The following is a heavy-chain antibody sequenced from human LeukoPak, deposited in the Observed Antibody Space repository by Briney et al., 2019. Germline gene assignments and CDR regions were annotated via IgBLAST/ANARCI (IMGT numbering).Heavy chain of an antibody. CDR3: ARVGGYYYDSSGYFFGGQFDY. Sequence: SVKVSCKASGGTFSSYAISWVRQAPGQGLEWMGRIIPILGIANYAQKFQGRVTITADKSTSTAYMELSSLRSEDTAVYYCARVGGYYYDSSGYFFGGQFDYWGQGTLVTVSS. V-gene: IGHV1-69*04. CDR1: GGTFSSYA. J-gene: IGHJ4*02. D-gene: IGHD3-22*01. CDR2: IIPILGIA.